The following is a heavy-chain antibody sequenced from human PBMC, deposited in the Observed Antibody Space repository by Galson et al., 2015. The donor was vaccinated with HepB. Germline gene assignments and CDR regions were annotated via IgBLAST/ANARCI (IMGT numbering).Heavy chain of an antibody. CDR3: ARDFKWNYDY. V-gene: IGHV3-30*09. CDR2: ISPDGNTI. Sequence: SLRLSCAASGFTFSSYNMHWVRQAPVKGLEWVAIISPDGNTIYYADSVRGRFAISRDNSKNTLFLQVDSLRPEDTAVYYCARDFKWNYDYWGQGTLVTVSS. J-gene: IGHJ4*02. CDR1: GFTFSSYN. D-gene: IGHD1-26*01.